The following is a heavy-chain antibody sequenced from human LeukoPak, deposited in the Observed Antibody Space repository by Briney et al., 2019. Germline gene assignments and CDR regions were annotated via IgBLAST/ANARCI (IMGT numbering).Heavy chain of an antibody. CDR3: ARHPFATPFDH. J-gene: IGHJ4*02. V-gene: IGHV4-59*08. CDR2: VFYTGDT. CDR1: GGSISSFY. Sequence: SETLSLTCAVSGGSISSFYWSWIRQPPGKGLEWIGYVFYTGDTNSNPSLKSRVTVSLDTSKNQLSLRRTSVTAADTAAYYCARHPFATPFDHWGRGTLVTVSS. D-gene: IGHD2-15*01.